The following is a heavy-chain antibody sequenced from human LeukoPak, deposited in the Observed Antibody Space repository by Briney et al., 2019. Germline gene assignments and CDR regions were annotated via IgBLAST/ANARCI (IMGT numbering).Heavy chain of an antibody. D-gene: IGHD2-15*01. CDR3: AREIVVVVAATLSPSWRLDP. V-gene: IGHV4-61*02. CDR1: GNSISSGDYY. CDR2: IYTSGST. Sequence: PPETLSLTCTVSGNSISSGDYYWSWIRQPAGKGLEWIGRIYTSGSTNYNPSLKSRVTISVDTSKNQFSLKLSSVTAADTAVYYCAREIVVVVAATLSPSWRLDPWGQGTLVTVSS. J-gene: IGHJ5*02.